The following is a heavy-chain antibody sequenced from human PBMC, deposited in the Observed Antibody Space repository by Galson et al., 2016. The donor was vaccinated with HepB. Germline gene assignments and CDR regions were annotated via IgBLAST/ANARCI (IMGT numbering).Heavy chain of an antibody. Sequence: SLRLSCAASGFTFSSYVMHWVRQAPGKGLEWVAVIWQDGGKKEYVDSVKGRFVISRDNSKSTLYLHMDSVRVEDTAVYYCVRDGDPYKWNFDYWGQGTLVTVSS. CDR1: GFTFSSYV. J-gene: IGHJ4*02. V-gene: IGHV3-33*01. CDR3: VRDGDPYKWNFDY. CDR2: IWQDGGKK. D-gene: IGHD1-20*01.